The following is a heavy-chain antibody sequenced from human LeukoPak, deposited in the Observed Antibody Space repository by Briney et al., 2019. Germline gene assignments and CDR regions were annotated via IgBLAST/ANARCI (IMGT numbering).Heavy chain of an antibody. V-gene: IGHV3-74*01. Sequence: PGGSLRLSCAASGFTFSSYWMYWVRQAPGKGLVWVSRINSDGSSTSYADSVKGRCSISRDNAKNTLYLQMNSLRAEDTAVYYCARTGDGYFDYWGQGTLVTVSS. J-gene: IGHJ4*02. CDR3: ARTGDGYFDY. D-gene: IGHD2-21*01. CDR1: GFTFSSYW. CDR2: INSDGSST.